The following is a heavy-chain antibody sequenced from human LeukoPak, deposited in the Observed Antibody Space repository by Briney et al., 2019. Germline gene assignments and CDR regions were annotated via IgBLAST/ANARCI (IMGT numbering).Heavy chain of an antibody. J-gene: IGHJ4*02. CDR1: GFTFGSYS. D-gene: IGHD4-23*01. CDR2: VDSTSSTL. CDR3: ARVRTYYGGNSGYYFDY. Sequence: GGSLRLSCVASGFTFGSYSMNWVRQAPGKGLEWVSHVDSTSSTLYYVDSVKGRFTISRDNARNSLYLQMDSLRAEDTAVYYCARVRTYYGGNSGYYFDYWGQGTLVTVSS. V-gene: IGHV3-48*04.